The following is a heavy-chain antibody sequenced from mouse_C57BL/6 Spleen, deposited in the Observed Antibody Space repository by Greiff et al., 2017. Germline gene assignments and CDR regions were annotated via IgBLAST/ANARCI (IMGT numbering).Heavy chain of an antibody. CDR3: ARRTVVAHYYAMDY. Sequence: LMESGPGLVAPSQSLSITCTVSGFSLTSYGVDWVRQSPGKGRGWLGVIWGVGSTNYNSALKSRLSISKDNSKSQVFLKMNSLQTDDTAMYYGARRTVVAHYYAMDYWGQGTSVTVSS. J-gene: IGHJ4*01. V-gene: IGHV2-6*01. CDR2: IWGVGST. CDR1: GFSLTSYG. D-gene: IGHD1-1*01.